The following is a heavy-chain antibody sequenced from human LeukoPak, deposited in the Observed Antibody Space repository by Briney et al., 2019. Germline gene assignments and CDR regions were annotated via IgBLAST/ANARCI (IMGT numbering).Heavy chain of an antibody. J-gene: IGHJ4*02. Sequence: PSETLSLTCTVPGGSISSYYWSWIRQPPGKGLEWIGYIYYSGSTNYNPSLKSRVTISVDTSKNQFSLKLSSVTAADTAVYYCARSSGWYPLDYWGQGTLVTVSS. CDR3: ARSSGWYPLDY. V-gene: IGHV4-59*01. D-gene: IGHD6-19*01. CDR1: GGSISSYY. CDR2: IYYSGST.